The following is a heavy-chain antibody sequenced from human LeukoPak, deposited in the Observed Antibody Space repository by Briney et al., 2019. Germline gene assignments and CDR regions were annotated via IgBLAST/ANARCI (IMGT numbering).Heavy chain of an antibody. V-gene: IGHV1-46*01. CDR3: ARDGCSGGSCNYYYYGMDV. D-gene: IGHD2-15*01. CDR1: GYTFTSYY. J-gene: IGHJ6*02. Sequence: ASVKVSCKASGYTFTSYYMYWVRQAPGQGLEWMGIINPSGGSTSYAQKFQGRVTMTRDTSTSTVYMELSSLRSEDTAVYYCARDGCSGGSCNYYYYGMDVWGQGTTVTVSS. CDR2: INPSGGST.